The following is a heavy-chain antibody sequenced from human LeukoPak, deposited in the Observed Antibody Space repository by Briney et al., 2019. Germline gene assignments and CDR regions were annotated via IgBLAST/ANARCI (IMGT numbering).Heavy chain of an antibody. D-gene: IGHD4-17*01. CDR1: GGPISSYY. CDR3: ARGDYGDYQLWDY. CDR2: IYYSGST. J-gene: IGHJ4*02. V-gene: IGHV4-59*01. Sequence: PSETLSLTCTVSGGPISSYYWSWIRQPPGKGLEWIGYIYYSGSTNYNPSLKSRVTISVDTSKNQFSLKLSSVTAADTAVYYCARGDYGDYQLWDYWGQGTLVTVSS.